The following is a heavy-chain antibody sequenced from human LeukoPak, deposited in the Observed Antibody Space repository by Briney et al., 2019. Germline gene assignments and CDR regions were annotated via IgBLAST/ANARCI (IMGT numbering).Heavy chain of an antibody. J-gene: IGHJ4*02. Sequence: ASVKVSRKASGYTFTSYDINWVRQATGQGLEWMGWMNPNSGNTGYAQKFQGRVTMTRNTSISTAYMELSSLRSEDTAVYYCAKGGIGELLGAYWGQGTLVTASS. CDR3: AKGGIGELLGAY. CDR2: MNPNSGNT. D-gene: IGHD1-26*01. V-gene: IGHV1-8*01. CDR1: GYTFTSYD.